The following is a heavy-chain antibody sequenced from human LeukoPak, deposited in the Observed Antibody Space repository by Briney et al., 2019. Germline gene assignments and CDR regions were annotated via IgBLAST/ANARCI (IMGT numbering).Heavy chain of an antibody. Sequence: AASVKVSCKASGGTFSSYAISWVRQAPGQGLEWMGGIIPIFGTANYAQKFQGRVTITADESTSTAYMKLSSLRSEDTAVYYCARTRATYYYDSSGYTNWFDPWGQGTLVTVSS. J-gene: IGHJ5*02. CDR3: ARTRATYYYDSSGYTNWFDP. D-gene: IGHD3-22*01. CDR1: GGTFSSYA. V-gene: IGHV1-69*13. CDR2: IIPIFGTA.